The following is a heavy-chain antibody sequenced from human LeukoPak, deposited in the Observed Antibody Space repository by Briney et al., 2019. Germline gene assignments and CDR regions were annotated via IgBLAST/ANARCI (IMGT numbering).Heavy chain of an antibody. CDR2: TFYRSRWYN. CDR3: ARHLHYSDTHGYFNRFAL. CDR1: ADSVSNYNA. J-gene: IGHJ3*01. Sequence: SHTLSLTCAISADSVSNYNAWKWISQSPSRDLERLGRTFYRSRWYNTYAVSVKSRIIINADTSKNLFSLQLNSMTPEDTAVYYCARHLHYSDTHGYFNRFALWGQGTVVTASS. V-gene: IGHV6-1*01. D-gene: IGHD3-22*01.